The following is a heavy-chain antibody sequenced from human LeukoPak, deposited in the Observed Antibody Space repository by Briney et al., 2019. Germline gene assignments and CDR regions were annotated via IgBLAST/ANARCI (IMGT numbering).Heavy chain of an antibody. Sequence: PGGSLRLSCAASGFIFSGYSMNWVRQAPGKGLEWVSSISASDTYINYADSLKGRFTISRDNAKNSLYLQMNSLRAEDTAVYYCARAPSGGYCSSSSCSRYFQHWGQGTLVTVSS. J-gene: IGHJ1*01. CDR1: GFIFSGYS. CDR3: ARAPSGGYCSSSSCSRYFQH. V-gene: IGHV3-21*01. D-gene: IGHD2-2*01. CDR2: ISASDTYI.